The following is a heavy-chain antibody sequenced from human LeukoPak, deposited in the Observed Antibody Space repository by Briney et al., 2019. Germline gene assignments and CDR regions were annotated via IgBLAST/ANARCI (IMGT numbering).Heavy chain of an antibody. V-gene: IGHV3-30*02. CDR1: GFTFSNYG. CDR3: ARLFGGVTTFDY. D-gene: IGHD2-8*02. CDR2: IRSDGINK. Sequence: GGSLRLSCAASGFTFSNYGMHWVRQAPGKGLEWVAFIRSDGINKYHADSVKGRFTISRDNSKDTLYLQMNSLRAEDTAVYYCARLFGGVTTFDYWGQGALVTVSA. J-gene: IGHJ4*02.